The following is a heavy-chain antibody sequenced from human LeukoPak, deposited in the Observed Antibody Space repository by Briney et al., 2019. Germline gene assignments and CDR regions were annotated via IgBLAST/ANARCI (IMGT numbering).Heavy chain of an antibody. CDR3: ARELATMVRGDMDY. D-gene: IGHD3-10*01. J-gene: IGHJ4*02. CDR1: GFTFSSYW. Sequence: PGGSLRLSCAASGFTFSSYWMSWVRQAPGKGLEWVANIKQDGSEKYYVDSVKGRFAISRDNAKNSLYLQMNSLRAEDTAVYYCARELATMVRGDMDYWGQGTLVTVSS. CDR2: IKQDGSEK. V-gene: IGHV3-7*01.